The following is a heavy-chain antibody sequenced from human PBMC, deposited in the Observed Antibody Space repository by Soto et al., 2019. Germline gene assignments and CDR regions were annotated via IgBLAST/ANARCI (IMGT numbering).Heavy chain of an antibody. D-gene: IGHD7-27*01. CDR1: GGSFSGYD. CDR3: AKNWNWGSLVH. V-gene: IGHV4-34*01. Sequence: PSETLSLTCAVYGGSFSGYDWSWIRQPPGKGLEWIGEINHSGSTNYNPSLKSRVTISVDMSKNQFSLKLSSVTAADTAVYYCAKNWNWGSLVHWGQGTLVTVSS. J-gene: IGHJ4*02. CDR2: INHSGST.